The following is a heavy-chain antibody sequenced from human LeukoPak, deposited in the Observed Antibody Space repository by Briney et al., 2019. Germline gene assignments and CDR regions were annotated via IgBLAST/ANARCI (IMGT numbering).Heavy chain of an antibody. J-gene: IGHJ4*02. CDR2: INGGGVNT. V-gene: IGHV3-23*01. D-gene: IGHD4-17*01. Sequence: PGGSLRLSCAASGFTFSSYAMSWVRQAPGKGLEWVSTINGGGVNTHYADSVGGRFTISKDNAKNSLYLQMNSLRAEDTAVYYCARAGGSTVSHSDYWGQGTLVTVSS. CDR3: ARAGGSTVSHSDY. CDR1: GFTFSSYA.